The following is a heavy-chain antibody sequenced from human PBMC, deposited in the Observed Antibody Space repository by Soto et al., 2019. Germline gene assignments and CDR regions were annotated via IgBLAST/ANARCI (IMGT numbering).Heavy chain of an antibody. CDR3: ARDPSYYDSSGYYFAHNWFDP. J-gene: IGHJ5*02. Sequence: GGSLRLSCAASGFTFSSYSMNWVRQAPGKGLEWVSSISSSSSYIYYADSVKGRFTISRDNAKNSLYLQMNSLRAEDTAVYYCARDPSYYDSSGYYFAHNWFDPWGQGTLVRVSS. CDR2: ISSSSSYI. V-gene: IGHV3-21*01. CDR1: GFTFSSYS. D-gene: IGHD3-22*01.